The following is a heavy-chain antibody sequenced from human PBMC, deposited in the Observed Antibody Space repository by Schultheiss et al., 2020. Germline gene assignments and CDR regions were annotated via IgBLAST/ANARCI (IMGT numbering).Heavy chain of an antibody. CDR2: IWYDGSNK. D-gene: IGHD6-19*01. CDR1: RFTFSSYS. CDR3: AKAAAGSGWDYFDY. V-gene: IGHV3-30*02. J-gene: IGHJ4*02. Sequence: WGSLRLSCAASRFTFSSYSMNWVRQAPGKGLEWVAVIWYDGSNKYYADSVKGRFTISRDNSKNTLYLQMNSLRAEDTALYYCAKAAAGSGWDYFDYWGQGTLVTVSS.